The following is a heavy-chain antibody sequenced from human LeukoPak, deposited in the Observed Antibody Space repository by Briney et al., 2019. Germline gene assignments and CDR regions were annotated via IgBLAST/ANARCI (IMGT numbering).Heavy chain of an antibody. Sequence: SETLSLTCAVYGGSFSGYYWSWIRQPPGKGLEWIGEINHSGSTNYNPSLKSRVTISVDTSKNQFSLKLSSVTAADTAVYYCASYNRRELRTFDYWGQGTLVTVSS. CDR1: GGSFSGYY. D-gene: IGHD1-26*01. CDR3: ASYNRRELRTFDY. V-gene: IGHV4-34*01. J-gene: IGHJ4*02. CDR2: INHSGST.